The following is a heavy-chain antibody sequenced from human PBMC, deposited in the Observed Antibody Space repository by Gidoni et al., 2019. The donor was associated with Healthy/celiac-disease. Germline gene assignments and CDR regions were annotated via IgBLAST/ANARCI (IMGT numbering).Heavy chain of an antibody. J-gene: IGHJ4*02. CDR3: ARDKKQLAGEY. V-gene: IGHV3-30*04. CDR1: GFTFSSYA. Sequence: QVQLVESGGGVVQPGRSLRLSCAASGFTFSSYAMHWVRQAPGKGLEWVAVISYDGSNKYYADSVKGRFTISRDNSKNTLYLQMNSLRAEDTAVYYCARDKKQLAGEYWGQGTLVTVSS. D-gene: IGHD6-13*01. CDR2: ISYDGSNK.